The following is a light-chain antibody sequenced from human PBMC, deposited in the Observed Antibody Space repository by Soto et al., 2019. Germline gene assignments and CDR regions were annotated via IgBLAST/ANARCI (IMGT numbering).Light chain of an antibody. V-gene: IGKV1-33*01. Sequence: DIQMTQYPSSLSASVGDRVTIACQANQDIGNYLNWYQQKPGKAPKRLIFEASTLESGVPTRFSGSGSGTEFTLTISSLQPDDFATYYCQQYDTSWTFGQRTKVDIK. CDR3: QQYDTSWT. CDR1: QDIGNY. J-gene: IGKJ1*01. CDR2: EAS.